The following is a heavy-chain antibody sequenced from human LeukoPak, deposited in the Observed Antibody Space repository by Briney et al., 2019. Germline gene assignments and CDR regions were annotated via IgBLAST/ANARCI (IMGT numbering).Heavy chain of an antibody. CDR3: TRLAAAGSGRWAPDY. V-gene: IGHV3-53*01. J-gene: IGHJ4*02. CDR2: IYSGGST. CDR1: GFTVSSNY. D-gene: IGHD1-14*01. Sequence: GSLRLSCAASGFTVSSNYMSWVRQAPGKGLEWVSVIYSGGSTYYADSVKGRFTISRDNSKNTLYLQMNSLRAEDTAVYYCTRLAAAGSGRWAPDYWGQGTLVTVSS.